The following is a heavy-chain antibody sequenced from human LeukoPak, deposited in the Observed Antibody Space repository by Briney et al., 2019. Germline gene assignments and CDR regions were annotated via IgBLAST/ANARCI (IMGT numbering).Heavy chain of an antibody. Sequence: ASVKVSCKASGYTFTSYDINWVRQATGQGLEWMGWINPNSGGTNYAQKFQGRVTMTRDTSISTAYMELSRLRSDDTAVYYCARTSVGYSYGSSLDYWGQGTLVTVSS. D-gene: IGHD5-18*01. J-gene: IGHJ4*02. CDR1: GYTFTSYD. CDR2: INPNSGGT. CDR3: ARTSVGYSYGSSLDY. V-gene: IGHV1-2*02.